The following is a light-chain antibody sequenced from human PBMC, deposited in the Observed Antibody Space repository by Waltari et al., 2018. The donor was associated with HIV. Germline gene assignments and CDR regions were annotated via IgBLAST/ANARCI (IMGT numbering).Light chain of an antibody. CDR1: SSNIGNDY. Sequence: QSVLTQPPSVSAAPGQKVTISCSGSSSNIGNDYVSWYQPAPGAAPKLLIYDNNKPPSGIPDRVSGAKSGTSATLGLTGLQTGDEADYYCGTWDHRLSAGVFGGGTKLTVL. CDR2: DNN. CDR3: GTWDHRLSAGV. J-gene: IGLJ3*02. V-gene: IGLV1-51*01.